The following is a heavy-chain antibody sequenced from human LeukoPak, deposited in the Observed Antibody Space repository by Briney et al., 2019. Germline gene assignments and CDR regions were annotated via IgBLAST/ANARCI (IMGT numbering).Heavy chain of an antibody. Sequence: SETLSLTCTVSGGSISSSSYYWGWIRQPPGKGLEWIGSIYYSGSTYYNPSLKSRVTISVDTSKNQFSLKLSSVTAADTAMYYCARNGRAQRYYYYMDVWGKGTTVTISS. J-gene: IGHJ6*03. V-gene: IGHV4-39*07. CDR2: IYYSGST. CDR1: GGSISSSSYY. CDR3: ARNGRAQRYYYYMDV.